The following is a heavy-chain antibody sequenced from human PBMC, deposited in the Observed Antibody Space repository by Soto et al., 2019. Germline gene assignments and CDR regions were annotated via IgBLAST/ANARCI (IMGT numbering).Heavy chain of an antibody. Sequence: HIPWEECGPTLMQPNQTLPLTCNSSGVSRTTSSSGVGLILHPPVKSLEWLPIISWKDDKRYNPVLESRLIITNDTSKNQVILTLPKMDTVDKATDFCAHRYVGNDYRWYFDSLGQGTLVTVSS. V-gene: IGHV2-5*01. D-gene: IGHD3-16*02. J-gene: IGHJ4*02. CDR1: GVSRTTSSSG. CDR3: AHRYVGNDYRWYFDS. CDR2: ISWKDDK.